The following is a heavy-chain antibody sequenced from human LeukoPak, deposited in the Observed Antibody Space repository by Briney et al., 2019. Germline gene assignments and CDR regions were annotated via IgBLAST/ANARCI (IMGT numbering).Heavy chain of an antibody. CDR2: INPSGGST. V-gene: IGHV1-46*01. CDR1: GYTFTSYY. CDR3: ARGYILTGYYIYYYYYMDV. Sequence: ASVKVSCKASGYTFTSYYMHWVRQAPGQGLEWMGIINPSGGSTSYAQKFQGRVTMTRDTSTSTVYMELSSLRSEDTAVYYCARGYILTGYYIYYYYYMDVWGKGTTVTVSS. D-gene: IGHD3-9*01. J-gene: IGHJ6*03.